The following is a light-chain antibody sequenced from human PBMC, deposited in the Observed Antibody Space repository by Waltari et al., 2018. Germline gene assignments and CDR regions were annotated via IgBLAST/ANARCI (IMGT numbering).Light chain of an antibody. Sequence: QSVLTQPSSASGTPGQEITISCSGGSSNIGTNIVNWYQQLPGTAPKLLIFTNNPRPSGVPNRFSGSRSGTSSSLAISGLQSEDDETAYDCTAWDDSLNTWVFGGGTKLTVL. CDR3: TAWDDSLNTWV. J-gene: IGLJ3*02. CDR1: SSNIGTNI. CDR2: TNN. V-gene: IGLV1-44*01.